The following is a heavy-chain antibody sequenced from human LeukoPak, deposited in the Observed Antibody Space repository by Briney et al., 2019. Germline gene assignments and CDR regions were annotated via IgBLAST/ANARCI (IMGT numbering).Heavy chain of an antibody. Sequence: PGRSLRLSCAASGFTFSSYGIHWVRLAPGKGLEWVAVISDDGTRKYYADSVQGRFTISRDNSRNTLYLQMNSLRAEDMAVHYCAREFSGYAFDIWGQGTMVTVSS. V-gene: IGHV3-30*03. D-gene: IGHD5-12*01. CDR3: AREFSGYAFDI. CDR2: ISDDGTRK. J-gene: IGHJ3*02. CDR1: GFTFSSYG.